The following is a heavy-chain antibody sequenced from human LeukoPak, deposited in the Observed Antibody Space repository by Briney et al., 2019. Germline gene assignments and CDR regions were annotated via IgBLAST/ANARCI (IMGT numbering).Heavy chain of an antibody. CDR2: IKQDGSEK. CDR1: GFTFSSYR. D-gene: IGHD2-21*02. J-gene: IGHJ4*02. CDR3: ARDLLFFSGYDDY. Sequence: PGGSLRLSCAASGFTFSSYRMSWVRQAPGKGVEWVANIKQDGSEKYYVDSLKGRFSISRDNAKNSLYLQMNSLRAEDTAVYYCARDLLFFSGYDDYWGQGTLVTVSS. V-gene: IGHV3-7*03.